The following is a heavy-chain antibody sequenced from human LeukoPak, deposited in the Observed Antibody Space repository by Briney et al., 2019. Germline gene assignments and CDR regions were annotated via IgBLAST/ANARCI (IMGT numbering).Heavy chain of an antibody. CDR1: GVSISNYY. D-gene: IGHD3-22*01. CDR2: IHPSGSS. J-gene: IGHJ4*02. V-gene: IGHV4-59*08. Sequence: AETLSLTCTVSGVSISNYYWSWIRQPPGRGLEWIGYIHPSGSSDYKHSLKSGLTISLETTNNHFSLTLNSVTAADSAVYYCARQYYDSSGFFGYYFDSWGQGTLVTVSS. CDR3: ARQYYDSSGFFGYYFDS.